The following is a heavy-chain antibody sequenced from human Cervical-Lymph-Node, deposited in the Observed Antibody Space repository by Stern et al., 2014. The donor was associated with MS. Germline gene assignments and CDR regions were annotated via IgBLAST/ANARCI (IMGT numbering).Heavy chain of an antibody. CDR1: GFSLSTSGVG. Sequence: ESGPTLVKPTQTLTLTCTFSGFSLSTSGVGVGWIRQPPGKALEWLALIYWDDDKRYSPSLKSRLTITKDTSKNQVVLTMTNMDPVDTATYYCAIPYGAGILYDHGMDVWGQGTTVTVSS. CDR3: AIPYGAGILYDHGMDV. D-gene: IGHD3-9*01. CDR2: IYWDDDK. J-gene: IGHJ6*02. V-gene: IGHV2-5*02.